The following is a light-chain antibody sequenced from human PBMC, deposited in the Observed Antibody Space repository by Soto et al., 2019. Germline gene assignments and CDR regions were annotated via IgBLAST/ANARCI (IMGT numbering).Light chain of an antibody. Sequence: QSVLTQPASVSGSPGQSITISCTGTSSDVGSYNLVSWYQQHPGKAPKLMIYEGSKRPSGVSNRFSGSKSGNTASLTISGLQAEDEADYSCCSSAAHVVFGGGTQLTVL. CDR1: SSDVGSYNL. V-gene: IGLV2-23*01. CDR3: CSSAAHVV. CDR2: EGS. J-gene: IGLJ2*01.